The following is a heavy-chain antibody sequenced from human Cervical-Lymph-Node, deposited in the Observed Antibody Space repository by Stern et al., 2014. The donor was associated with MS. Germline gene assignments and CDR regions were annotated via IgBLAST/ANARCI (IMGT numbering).Heavy chain of an antibody. CDR3: ARSDTAMANFDY. V-gene: IGHV4-59*01. CDR2: IYYSGRN. J-gene: IGHJ4*02. D-gene: IGHD5-18*01. Sequence: QVQLVESGPGLVKPSETLSLTCTVSGGSISSSYWSWIRQPPGKGLEWNGCIYYSGRNTYNSSLESRVTTPVATSKNQFSLKLSSVTAADTAVYYCARSDTAMANFDYWGQGTLVTVSS. CDR1: GGSISSSY.